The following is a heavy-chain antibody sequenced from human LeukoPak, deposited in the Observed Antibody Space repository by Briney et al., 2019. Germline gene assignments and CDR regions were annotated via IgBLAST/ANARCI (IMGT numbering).Heavy chain of an antibody. CDR1: GFTLSSYG. CDR2: IYYDGSNK. D-gene: IGHD4-17*01. Sequence: GRSLRLSCVASGFTLSSYGMHWVRQAPGKGLEWVAVIYYDGSNKFCADSVKGRFTISRDNSKNTLYLQMNSLRAGDTAVYYCTKDPNGDYVGAFDPWGQGTLVTVSS. J-gene: IGHJ5*02. CDR3: TKDPNGDYVGAFDP. V-gene: IGHV3-33*06.